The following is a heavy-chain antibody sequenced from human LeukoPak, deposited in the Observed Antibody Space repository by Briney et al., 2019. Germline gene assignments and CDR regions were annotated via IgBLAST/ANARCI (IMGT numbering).Heavy chain of an antibody. Sequence: ASVKVSCKASGYTFTSYDINWVRQATGQGLEWMGWMNPNSGNTGYAQKFQGRVTITRNTSISTAYMELSSLRSEDTAVYYCARTYYYDSSGYYGYYYYYMDVWGKGTTVTISS. CDR3: ARTYYYDSSGYYGYYYYYMDV. V-gene: IGHV1-8*03. CDR1: GYTFTSYD. D-gene: IGHD3-22*01. J-gene: IGHJ6*03. CDR2: MNPNSGNT.